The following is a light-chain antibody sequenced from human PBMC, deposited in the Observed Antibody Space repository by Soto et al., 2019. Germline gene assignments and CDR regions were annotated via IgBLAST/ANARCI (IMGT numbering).Light chain of an antibody. Sequence: EIVLTQSPGTLSLSPGERATLSCRANQSISHYLAWYQQKPGQSPRLLIYGAASRAIGIPDRFNGTGSETTFTLTISRLQPEDFALYFCHQYDASPFTFGPGTKVDI. V-gene: IGKV3-20*01. CDR1: QSISHY. J-gene: IGKJ3*01. CDR3: HQYDASPFT. CDR2: GAA.